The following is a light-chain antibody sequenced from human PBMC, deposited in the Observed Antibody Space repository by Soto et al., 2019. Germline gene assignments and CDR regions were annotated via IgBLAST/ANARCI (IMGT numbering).Light chain of an antibody. CDR2: GAS. CDR1: QSVSSN. CDR3: QQYNNWPLT. J-gene: IGKJ4*01. Sequence: EIVMTQSPVTLSVSPGERATLSCRASQSVSSNLAWYQHKPGQAPRLLIYGASTRATGLPARFSGSGSGTEFTLTISSLQSEDFAVYYCQQYNNWPLTFGGGTKVEIK. V-gene: IGKV3-15*01.